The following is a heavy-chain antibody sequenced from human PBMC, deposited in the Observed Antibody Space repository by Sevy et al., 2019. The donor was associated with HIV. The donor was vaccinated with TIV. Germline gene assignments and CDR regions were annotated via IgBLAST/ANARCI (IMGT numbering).Heavy chain of an antibody. CDR1: GFTFSSYG. CDR2: IWYDGSNK. D-gene: IGHD5-12*01. Sequence: GGSLRLSCAASGFTFSSYGMHWVRQAPGKGLEWVAVIWYDGSNKYYADSVKGRFTISRDNSKNTLYLQMNSLRAEDTAVYYCAKAGISGIVAGHTDYWGQGTLVTVSS. J-gene: IGHJ4*02. CDR3: AKAGISGIVAGHTDY. V-gene: IGHV3-33*06.